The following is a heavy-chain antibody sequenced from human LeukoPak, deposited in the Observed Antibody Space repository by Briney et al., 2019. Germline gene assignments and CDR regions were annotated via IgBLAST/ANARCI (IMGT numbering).Heavy chain of an antibody. CDR3: AREDSGYDFDY. Sequence: GGSLRLSCAASGFTFSSYSMNWVRQAPGKGLEWVSYISSSSSTIYYADSVKGRFTITRDNAKNSLYLQMNSLRAKDTAVYYCAREDSGYDFDYWGQGTLVTVSS. CDR1: GFTFSSYS. CDR2: ISSSSSTI. J-gene: IGHJ4*02. D-gene: IGHD5-12*01. V-gene: IGHV3-48*01.